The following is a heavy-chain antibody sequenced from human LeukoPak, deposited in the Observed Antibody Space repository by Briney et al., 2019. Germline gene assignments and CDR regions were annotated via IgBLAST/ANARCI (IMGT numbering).Heavy chain of an antibody. Sequence: GGALRLSCAASGFTFRDYYMSWIRQAPGKGLEWVSYTSSSGSTIYYADSVKGRFTISRDNAKNSLYLQMNSLRAEDTAVYYCARDAQIIAVAGQDAFDIWGQGTMVTVSS. CDR1: GFTFRDYY. CDR3: ARDAQIIAVAGQDAFDI. CDR2: TSSSGSTI. J-gene: IGHJ3*02. V-gene: IGHV3-11*01. D-gene: IGHD6-19*01.